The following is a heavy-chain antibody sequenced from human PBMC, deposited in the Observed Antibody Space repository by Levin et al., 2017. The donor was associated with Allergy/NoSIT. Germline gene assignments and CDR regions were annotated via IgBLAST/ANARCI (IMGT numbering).Heavy chain of an antibody. D-gene: IGHD1-26*01. CDR2: ISWNSGSI. J-gene: IGHJ4*02. CDR1: GFTFDDYA. V-gene: IGHV3-9*01. Sequence: GGSLRLSCAASGFTFDDYAMHWVRQAPGKGLEWVSGISWNSGSIGYADSVKGRFTISRDNAKNSLYLQMNSLRAEDTALYYCAKDEGELPVGPDYWGQGTLVTVSS. CDR3: AKDEGELPVGPDY.